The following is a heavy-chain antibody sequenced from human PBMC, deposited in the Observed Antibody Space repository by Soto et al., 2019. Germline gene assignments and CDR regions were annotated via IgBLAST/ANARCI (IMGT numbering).Heavy chain of an antibody. D-gene: IGHD2-2*01. CDR2: INTYNGDT. J-gene: IGHJ4*02. CDR1: GYIFSSFG. Sequence: HVQLVQSGDEVMKPGASVKVSCKAPGYIFSSFGISWVRQVPGQGLEWMGWINTYNGDTNYAQKFQGRVTMTTDTSTSTAYMELRSLISEDTAVYYCARGYCSFASCRLDFWGQGTLVTVSS. CDR3: ARGYCSFASCRLDF. V-gene: IGHV1-18*01.